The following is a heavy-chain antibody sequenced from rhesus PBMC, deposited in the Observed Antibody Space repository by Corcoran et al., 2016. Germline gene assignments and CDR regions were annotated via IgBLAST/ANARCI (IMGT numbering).Heavy chain of an antibody. CDR1: GGSIRRNY. CDR3: AREAAAGLKYNRFDV. D-gene: IGHD6S26*01. J-gene: IGHJ5-1*01. CDR2: IYGRGGST. Sequence: QVQLQESGPGLVKPSETLSLTCAVSGGSIRRNYWSWIRQAPGKGREWIGRIYGRGGSTDYHPSLKSRVTISTDTSKNQFSLKLSSVTAADTAVYYCAREAAAGLKYNRFDVWGPGVLVTVSS. V-gene: IGHV4-160*01.